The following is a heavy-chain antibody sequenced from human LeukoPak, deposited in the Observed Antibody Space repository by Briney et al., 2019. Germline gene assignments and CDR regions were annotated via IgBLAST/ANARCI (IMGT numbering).Heavy chain of an antibody. Sequence: PGGSLRLSCAASGFTFDDYAMQWVRQAPGKGLEWVSGISWNSGRIAYADSVKGRFTISRDNSKNSLYLQMNGLRAEDTALYYCAKDKGSVTTGAFDIWGQGTMVTVSS. CDR1: GFTFDDYA. CDR2: ISWNSGRI. J-gene: IGHJ3*02. V-gene: IGHV3-9*01. D-gene: IGHD4-11*01. CDR3: AKDKGSVTTGAFDI.